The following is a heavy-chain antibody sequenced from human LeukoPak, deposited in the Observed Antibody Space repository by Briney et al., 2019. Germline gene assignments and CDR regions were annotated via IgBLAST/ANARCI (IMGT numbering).Heavy chain of an antibody. J-gene: IGHJ4*02. D-gene: IGHD6-19*01. CDR2: ISYDGSND. Sequence: GRSLRLSCVASGFTFSSYGMHWVRQAPGKGLEWVAVISYDGSNDYYADSVKGRFTISRDNAKNSLYLQMNSLRAEDTAVYYCARGGYSSGAFWGQGTLVTVSS. V-gene: IGHV3-30*03. CDR3: ARGGYSSGAF. CDR1: GFTFSSYG.